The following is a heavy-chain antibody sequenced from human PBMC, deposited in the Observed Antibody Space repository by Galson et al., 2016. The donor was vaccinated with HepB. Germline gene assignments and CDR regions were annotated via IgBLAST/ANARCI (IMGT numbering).Heavy chain of an antibody. CDR1: GGSISSGFYY. Sequence: TLSLTCTVSGGSISSGFYYWAWIRQPPGKGLEWIGNIYYSGTTYYNPSLESRVTISVDTAKNQFSLSLNSVAAADAALYICARQDKAGLVNFWGRGTMVIVSS. D-gene: IGHD3/OR15-3a*01. J-gene: IGHJ3*01. V-gene: IGHV4-39*01. CDR2: IYYSGTT. CDR3: ARQDKAGLVNF.